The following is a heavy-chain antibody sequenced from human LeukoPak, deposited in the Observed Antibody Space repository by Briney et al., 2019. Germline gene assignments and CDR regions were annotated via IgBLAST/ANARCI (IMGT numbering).Heavy chain of an antibody. V-gene: IGHV3-23*01. D-gene: IGHD6-25*01. CDR3: ARRAAAYFDF. CDR2: ISGSGGST. CDR1: GFSFDNYA. Sequence: AGGSLRLSCAASGFSFDNYAMSWIRQAPGKGLEWVSVISGSGGSTNHAEPVKGRFTISRDNSKNTLYLQMNSLRAEDTAVYYCARRAAAYFDFWGQGTLVTVSS. J-gene: IGHJ4*02.